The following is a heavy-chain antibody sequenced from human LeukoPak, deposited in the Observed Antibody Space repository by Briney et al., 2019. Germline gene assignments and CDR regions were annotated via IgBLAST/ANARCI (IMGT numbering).Heavy chain of an antibody. CDR2: ISDGGSYR. CDR1: GFSFSRHW. J-gene: IGHJ4*02. D-gene: IGHD2-21*01. CDR3: ASFGISWTSAY. Sequence: GGSLRLSCEASGFSFSRHWMHWIRQAPGKGLVWVARISDGGSYRSHVGPVEGRFTISRDNVRNILYLHMNDLRGEDTAVYYCASFGISWTSAYWGQGTLVTVSS. V-gene: IGHV3-74*01.